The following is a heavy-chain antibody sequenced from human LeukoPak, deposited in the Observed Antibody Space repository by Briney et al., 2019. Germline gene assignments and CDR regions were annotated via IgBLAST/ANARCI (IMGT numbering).Heavy chain of an antibody. J-gene: IGHJ4*02. Sequence: SVKVSCKASGGTFSSYAISWVRQAPGQGLEWMGRIIPILGIANYAQKFQGRVTITADKSTSTAYMELSSLRSEDTAVYHCAREQRYYDILTGYFDYWGQGTLVTVSS. D-gene: IGHD3-9*01. CDR2: IIPILGIA. V-gene: IGHV1-69*04. CDR1: GGTFSSYA. CDR3: AREQRYYDILTGYFDY.